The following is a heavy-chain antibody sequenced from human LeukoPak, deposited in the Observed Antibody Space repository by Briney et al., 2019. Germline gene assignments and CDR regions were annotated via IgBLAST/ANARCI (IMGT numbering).Heavy chain of an antibody. D-gene: IGHD3-16*01. CDR1: GFTFTNYG. J-gene: IGHJ4*02. CDR2: IWFDGRKE. V-gene: IGHV3-30*02. Sequence: GGSLRLSCAASGFTFTNYGMHWVRQAPGKGLEWVAHIWFDGRKEDYSDSVRGRFTISRDNSKNTLYLQMNSLRAEDTAVYYCARDGAIDHWGQGTLVTVSS. CDR3: ARDGAIDH.